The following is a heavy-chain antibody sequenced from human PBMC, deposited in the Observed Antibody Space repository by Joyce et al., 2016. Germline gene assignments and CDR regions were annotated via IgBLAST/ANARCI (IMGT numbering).Heavy chain of an antibody. D-gene: IGHD6-19*01. CDR2: ISSTSTYI. CDR1: GFTFNTYI. Sequence: EVQLVESVGGLVKPGGSLRLSCAASGFTFNTYIMTWVRQAPGKVLGWVSSISSTSTYIYYADSVKGRFTISRDNAKNSLYVQMNSLRADDTAMYYCAREHNSGWYFFDYWGQGSLVTVSS. V-gene: IGHV3-21*01. CDR3: AREHNSGWYFFDY. J-gene: IGHJ4*01.